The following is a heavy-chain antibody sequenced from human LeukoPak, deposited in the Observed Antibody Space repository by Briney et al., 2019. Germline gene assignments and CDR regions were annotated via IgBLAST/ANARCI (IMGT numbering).Heavy chain of an antibody. CDR2: IRSDGTNK. V-gene: IGHV3-30*02. D-gene: IGHD6-6*01. CDR3: AKDKGTSFAFDI. J-gene: IGHJ3*02. Sequence: GGSLRLSCAASGFTFSTYGIHWVRQAPGKGLGWVAFIRSDGTNKYYADSVKGRFTISRDNSKNTLYLQMNSLRPEDTAVYYCAKDKGTSFAFDIWGHGTMVTVSS. CDR1: GFTFSTYG.